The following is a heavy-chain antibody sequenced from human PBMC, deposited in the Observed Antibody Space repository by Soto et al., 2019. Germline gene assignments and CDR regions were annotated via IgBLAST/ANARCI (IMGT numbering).Heavy chain of an antibody. D-gene: IGHD6-6*01. CDR1: GFTFSDYG. Sequence: QVQLVESGGGVAQPGRSLRLSCAVSGFTFSDYGMHWVRQAPGKGLEWVAVVSYDGSYKYYADSVKGRFTVSRDLSANTLFLQMKSLRLEDTAVYFCAKEMYPRTVLDSSSPWGDYWGQGTLVAVSS. CDR2: VSYDGSYK. J-gene: IGHJ4*02. CDR3: AKEMYPRTVLDSSSPWGDY. V-gene: IGHV3-30*18.